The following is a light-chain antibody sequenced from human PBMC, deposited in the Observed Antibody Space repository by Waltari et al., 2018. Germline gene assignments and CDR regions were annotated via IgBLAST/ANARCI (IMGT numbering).Light chain of an antibody. V-gene: IGKV3-11*01. CDR1: QSVSSY. CDR3: LQTYSTLMFS. CDR2: DAS. J-gene: IGKJ3*01. Sequence: EIVLTQSPATLSLSPGERATISCRASQSVSSYLAWYQQKPGQAPRLLIYDASNRATGIPARFSGSGSGTDFTLTISSLEPEDLATYYCLQTYSTLMFSFGPGTKVDL.